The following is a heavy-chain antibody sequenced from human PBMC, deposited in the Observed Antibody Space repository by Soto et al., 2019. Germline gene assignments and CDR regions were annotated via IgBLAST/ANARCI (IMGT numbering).Heavy chain of an antibody. V-gene: IGHV4-59*08. J-gene: IGHJ6*03. Sequence: SETLSLTCTVSGGSISSYYWSWIRQPPGKGLEWIGYIYYSGSTNYNPSLKSRVTISVDTSKNQFSLKLGSVTAADTAVYYCARVVRYYYYYYMDVWGKGTTVTVSS. CDR3: ARVVRYYYYYYMDV. D-gene: IGHD2-15*01. CDR1: GGSISSYY. CDR2: IYYSGST.